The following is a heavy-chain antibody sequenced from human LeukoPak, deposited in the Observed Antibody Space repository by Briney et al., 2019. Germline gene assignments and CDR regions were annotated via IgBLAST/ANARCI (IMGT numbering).Heavy chain of an antibody. D-gene: IGHD3-22*01. CDR1: GFTFDNYG. CDR2: ISWNSGSI. CDR3: AALNSSGYSDYYYYMDV. J-gene: IGHJ6*03. Sequence: GGSLRLSCAASGFTFDNYGMHWVRQAPGKGLEWVSGISWNSGSIGYADSVKGRFTISRDNAKNSLYLQMNSLRAEDTALYYCAALNSSGYSDYYYYMDVWGKGTTVTISS. V-gene: IGHV3-9*01.